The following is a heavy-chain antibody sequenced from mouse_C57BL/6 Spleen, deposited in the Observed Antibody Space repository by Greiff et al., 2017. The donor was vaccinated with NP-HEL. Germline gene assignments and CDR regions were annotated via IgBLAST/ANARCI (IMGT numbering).Heavy chain of an antibody. D-gene: IGHD1-1*01. CDR2: INPNNGGT. J-gene: IGHJ2*01. CDR1: GYTFTDYN. V-gene: IGHV1-22*01. CDR3: ARSAYYGSSYVQYYFDY. Sequence: EVQLQQSGPELVKPGASVKMSCKASGYTFTDYNMHWVKQSHGKSLEWIGYINPNNGGTSYNQKFKGKATLTVNKSSSTAYRELRSLTSEDSAVYYCARSAYYGSSYVQYYFDYWGQGTTLTVSS.